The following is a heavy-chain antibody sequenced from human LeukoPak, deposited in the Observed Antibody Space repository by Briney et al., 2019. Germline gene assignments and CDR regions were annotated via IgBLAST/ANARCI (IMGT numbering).Heavy chain of an antibody. CDR2: FYNSGT. CDR1: GGSISSHY. V-gene: IGHV4-59*11. Sequence: PSETLSLTCTVPGGSISSHYWSWIRQPPGKGLEWIGTFYNSGTNYNPSLTSRVTIVVDTSKNQFALRLSSVTAADTVIYYCATSRGSDGSGTYWGQGTLVTVSS. J-gene: IGHJ4*02. CDR3: ATSRGSDGSGTY. D-gene: IGHD3-10*01.